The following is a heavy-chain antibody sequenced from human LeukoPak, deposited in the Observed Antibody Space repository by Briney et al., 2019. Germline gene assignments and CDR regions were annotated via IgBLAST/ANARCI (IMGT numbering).Heavy chain of an antibody. J-gene: IGHJ4*02. CDR3: ARDYYDSSGYDYFDY. D-gene: IGHD3-22*01. CDR2: INPNSGGA. CDR1: GYTFTDYY. V-gene: IGHV1-2*02. Sequence: GASVQVSCKASGYTFTDYYMHWVRQAPGQGLEWMGWINPNSGGANYAQRFQGRVTMTRDTSINTAYMEMSRLRSDDTAVYYCARDYYDSSGYDYFDYWGQGTLVTVSS.